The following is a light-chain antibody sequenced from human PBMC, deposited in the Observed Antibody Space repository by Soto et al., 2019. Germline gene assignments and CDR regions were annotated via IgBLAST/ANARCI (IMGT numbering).Light chain of an antibody. CDR3: QQYNSFSPIT. V-gene: IGKV1-5*03. CDR2: KAS. Sequence: DIQMTQSPSTLSASVGDRVIIICRASQSISDWLAWYQQKPGKAPKLLIYKASRLETGVPSRFSGSGSGTEFTLTISSLQPDVFATYYCQQYNSFSPITFGPGTKLDVK. CDR1: QSISDW. J-gene: IGKJ3*01.